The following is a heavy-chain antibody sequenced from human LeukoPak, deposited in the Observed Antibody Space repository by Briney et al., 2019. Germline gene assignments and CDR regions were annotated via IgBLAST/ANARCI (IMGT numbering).Heavy chain of an antibody. CDR1: GFTFSSYS. V-gene: IGHV3-21*01. J-gene: IGHJ4*02. CDR2: ISSSSYI. CDR3: AREYCSSTSCEEDY. D-gene: IGHD2-2*01. Sequence: GGSLRLSCAASGFTFSSYSMNWVRQAPGKGLEWVSSISSSSYIYYADSVKGRFTISRDNAKNSLYLQMNSLRAEDTAVYYCAREYCSSTSCEEDYWGQGTLVTASS.